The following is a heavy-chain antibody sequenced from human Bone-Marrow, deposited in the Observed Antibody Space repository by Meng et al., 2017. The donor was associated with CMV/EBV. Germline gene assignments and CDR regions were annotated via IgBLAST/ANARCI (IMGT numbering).Heavy chain of an antibody. CDR2: ISYDGSNK. V-gene: IGHV3-30*01. D-gene: IGHD5-18*01. Sequence: GESLKISCAASGFTFSSYAMHWVRQAPGKGLDWVAVISYDGSNKYYADSVKGRFTISRDNSKNTVHLQMNSLRAEDTAVYYCARDGYSYGHRIAYWGQGTLVTVSS. J-gene: IGHJ4*02. CDR1: GFTFSSYA. CDR3: ARDGYSYGHRIAY.